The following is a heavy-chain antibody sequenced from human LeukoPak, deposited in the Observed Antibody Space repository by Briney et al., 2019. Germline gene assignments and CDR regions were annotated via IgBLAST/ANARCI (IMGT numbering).Heavy chain of an antibody. CDR2: IYHTGSA. CDR1: GDSLSTYY. CDR3: ASSPDYVWGSSSPS. V-gene: IGHV4-59*12. J-gene: IGHJ4*02. Sequence: RPSETLSLTCTVSGDSLSTYYWSWIRQPPGKGLEWIGYIYHTGSADSNPSLKSRVTMSVDTSANQFSLKVSSVTAADTAVYYCASSPDYVWGSSSPSWGQGTLVTVSS. D-gene: IGHD3-16*01.